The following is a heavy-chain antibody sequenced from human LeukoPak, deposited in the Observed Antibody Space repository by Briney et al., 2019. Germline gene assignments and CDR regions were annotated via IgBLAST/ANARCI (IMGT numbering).Heavy chain of an antibody. CDR2: IYYSGST. V-gene: IGHV4-61*05. D-gene: IGHD3-3*01. Sequence: PSETLSLTCTVSGGSISSSSYYWGWIRQPPGKGLEWIGYIYYSGSTNYNPSLKSRVTISVDTSKNQFSLKLSSVTAADTAVYYCARGYDFRFSVFDYWGQGTLVTVSS. CDR1: GGSISSSSYY. J-gene: IGHJ4*02. CDR3: ARGYDFRFSVFDY.